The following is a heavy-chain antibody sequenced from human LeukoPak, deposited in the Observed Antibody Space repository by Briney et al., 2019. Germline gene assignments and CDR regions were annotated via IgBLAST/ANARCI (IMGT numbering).Heavy chain of an antibody. D-gene: IGHD3-10*01. V-gene: IGHV1-69*06. CDR3: ARGYHRYYYGSGRWYNWFDP. Sequence: ASVKVSCKASGYTFTGYYMHWVRQAPGQGLEWMGGIIPIFGTANYAQKFQGRVTITADKSTSTAYMELSSLRSEDTAVYYCARGYHRYYYGSGRWYNWFDPWGQGTLVTVSS. CDR1: GYTFTGYY. J-gene: IGHJ5*02. CDR2: IIPIFGTA.